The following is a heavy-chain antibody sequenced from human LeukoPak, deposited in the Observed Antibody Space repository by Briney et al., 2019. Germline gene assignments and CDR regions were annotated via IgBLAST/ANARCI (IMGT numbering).Heavy chain of an antibody. CDR2: IYISGST. V-gene: IGHV4-4*07. CDR3: ARDPGAQWLVRWYFDL. D-gene: IGHD6-19*01. CDR1: GDSISGYY. Sequence: SETLSLTCTVSGDSISGYYWSWIRQPAGKGLEWIGRIYISGSTNYNPSLKSRVTMSVDTSKNQFSLKLSSVTAADTAVYYCARDPGAQWLVRWYFDLWGRGTLVTVSS. J-gene: IGHJ2*01.